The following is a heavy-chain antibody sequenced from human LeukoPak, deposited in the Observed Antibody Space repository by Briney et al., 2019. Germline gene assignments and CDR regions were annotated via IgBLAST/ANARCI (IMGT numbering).Heavy chain of an antibody. Sequence: GSLRLSCAASGFTFSNAWISWVRQAPGKGLEWVGRIKSKTDGGTTDYAAPVKGRFTISRDDSKNTLYLQMNSLKTEDTAVYYCTTRIPLTTVTPYFDYWGQRTLVTVSS. J-gene: IGHJ4*02. D-gene: IGHD4-17*01. CDR3: TTRIPLTTVTPYFDY. CDR2: IKSKTDGGTT. CDR1: GFTFSNAW. V-gene: IGHV3-15*01.